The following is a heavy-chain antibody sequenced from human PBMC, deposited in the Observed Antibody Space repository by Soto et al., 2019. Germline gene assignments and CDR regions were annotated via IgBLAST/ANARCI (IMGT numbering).Heavy chain of an antibody. J-gene: IGHJ6*02. CDR3: AKDFELPDGDYYHYGMDV. CDR1: GFDFSSHG. Sequence: GGSLRLSCLASGFDFSSHGMYWVRQAPGRGLEWVALISYEGSHKFYVDSLKGRFTISRDNSKHTLYLHMTSLRPEDTALYYCAKDFELPDGDYYHYGMDVWGQGTTVTVSS. D-gene: IGHD1-7*01. V-gene: IGHV3-30*18. CDR2: ISYEGSHK.